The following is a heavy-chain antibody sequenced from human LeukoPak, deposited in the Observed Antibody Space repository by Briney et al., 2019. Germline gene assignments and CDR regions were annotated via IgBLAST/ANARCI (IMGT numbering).Heavy chain of an antibody. CDR3: ARGRITIFGVVSNWFDP. CDR1: GGSFSGYY. Sequence: PSETLSLTCAVYGGSFSGYYWSWIRQPPGKGLEWIGEINHSGSTNYNPSLKSRATISVDTSKNQFSLKLSSVTAADTAVYYCARGRITIFGVVSNWFDPWGQGTLVTVSS. CDR2: INHSGST. D-gene: IGHD3-3*01. J-gene: IGHJ5*02. V-gene: IGHV4-34*01.